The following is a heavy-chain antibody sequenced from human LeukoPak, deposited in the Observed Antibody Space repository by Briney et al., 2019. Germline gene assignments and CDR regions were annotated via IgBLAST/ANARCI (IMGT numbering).Heavy chain of an antibody. CDR1: GFTFSSYA. V-gene: IGHV3-23*01. D-gene: IGHD1-26*01. CDR2: VRGSDAGT. Sequence: GGSLRLSCAASGFTFSSYAMNWVRQAPGKGLEWVSAVRGSDAGTSYADSVKGRFTISRDNSKNTLYLKTNSLRAEDTAVYYXAKNRGGSYYSGSDYWGQGTLVTVSS. CDR3: AKNRGGSYYSGSDY. J-gene: IGHJ4*02.